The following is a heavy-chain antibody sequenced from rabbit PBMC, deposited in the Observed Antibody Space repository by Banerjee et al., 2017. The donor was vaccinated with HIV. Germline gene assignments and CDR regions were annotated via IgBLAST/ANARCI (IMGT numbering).Heavy chain of an antibody. Sequence: QEQLKESGGGLVQPGGSLKLSCKASGFDFSSCYMTWVRQAPGKGLEWIACIYAGTSGNTYYASWVNGRFTISKTSSTTVTLQMTSLTAADTATYFCARDLAGVIGWNFKLWGPGTLVTVS. D-gene: IGHD4-1*01. CDR1: GFDFSSCYM. CDR3: ARDLAGVIGWNFKL. J-gene: IGHJ4*01. V-gene: IGHV1S45*01. CDR2: IYAGTSGNT.